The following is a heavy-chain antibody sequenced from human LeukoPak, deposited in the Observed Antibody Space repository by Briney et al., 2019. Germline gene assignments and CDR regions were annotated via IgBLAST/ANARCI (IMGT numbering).Heavy chain of an antibody. Sequence: SETLSLTCTVSGGSISSYYWSWIRQPPGKGLEWMGYIYYSGSTNYNLSLKSRVTISVDTSKNQFSLKLSSVTAADTAVYYCARGNSIAVAGNYWGQGTLVTVSS. CDR1: GGSISSYY. D-gene: IGHD6-19*01. CDR2: IYYSGST. CDR3: ARGNSIAVAGNY. J-gene: IGHJ4*02. V-gene: IGHV4-59*01.